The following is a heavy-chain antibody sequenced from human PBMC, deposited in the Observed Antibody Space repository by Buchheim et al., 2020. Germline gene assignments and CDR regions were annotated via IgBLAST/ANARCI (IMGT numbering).Heavy chain of an antibody. V-gene: IGHV4-59*01. CDR2: IYYSGST. CDR3: ARGDLRPPHVYDFWSGYYMDY. D-gene: IGHD3-3*01. Sequence: QVQLQESGPGLVKPSETLSLTCTVSGGSISSYYWSWIRQPPGKGLEWIGYIYYSGSTNYNPSLKSRVTISVDTSKNQFSLKLSSVTAADTAVYYCARGDLRPPHVYDFWSGYYMDYWGQGTL. J-gene: IGHJ4*02. CDR1: GGSISSYY.